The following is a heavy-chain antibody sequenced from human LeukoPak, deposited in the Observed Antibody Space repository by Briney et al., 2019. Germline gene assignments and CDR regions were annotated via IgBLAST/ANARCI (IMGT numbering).Heavy chain of an antibody. CDR3: ARIGPGTDVYNSFDY. D-gene: IGHD5-24*01. J-gene: IGHJ4*02. CDR1: GFDFSNYD. CDR2: ISRGGNYI. V-gene: IGHV3-21*01. Sequence: GGSLRLSCAASGFDFSNYDMTWVRQAPGKGLEYVPSISRGGNYIYSADSVRGRFSISRNNAENSLFLQMNSLRGEDTAVYYCARIGPGTDVYNSFDYWGQGTLVAVSS.